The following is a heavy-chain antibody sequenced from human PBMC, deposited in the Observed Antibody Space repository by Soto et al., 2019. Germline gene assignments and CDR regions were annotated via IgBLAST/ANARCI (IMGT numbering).Heavy chain of an antibody. CDR2: IIPNFGTT. CDR3: ARDVGGEATIRY. Sequence: QVQLVQSGAEVKKPGSSVKVSCTASGGSFSNFVISWVRQAPGPGLEWMGGIIPNFGTTNYAQKFQGKVTITADETTRTAYLELSGLTSADTSVAYCARDVGGEATIRYWGQGTLVTVSS. J-gene: IGHJ4*02. V-gene: IGHV1-69*01. CDR1: GGSFSNFV. D-gene: IGHD5-12*01.